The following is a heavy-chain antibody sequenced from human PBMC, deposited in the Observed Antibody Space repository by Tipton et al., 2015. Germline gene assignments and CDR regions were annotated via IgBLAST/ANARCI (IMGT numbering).Heavy chain of an antibody. J-gene: IGHJ6*02. CDR2: IYSSGST. CDR3: ASHYSTVTIPYYYYGMDV. Sequence: TLSLTCTVSGGSISSYYWNWIRQHPGKGLEWIGYIYSSGSTYYNPSLKSRVTISVDTSKNQFSLKLGSVSAADTAVYYCASHYSTVTIPYYYYGMDVWGQGTTVTVSS. D-gene: IGHD4-17*01. V-gene: IGHV4-59*06. CDR1: GGSISSYY.